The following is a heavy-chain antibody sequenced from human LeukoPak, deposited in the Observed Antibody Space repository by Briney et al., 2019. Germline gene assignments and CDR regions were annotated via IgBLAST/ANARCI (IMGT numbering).Heavy chain of an antibody. CDR2: ISGDAGST. J-gene: IGHJ6*02. CDR3: TNIVGSHFGAVSGV. CDR1: VFSSHDVA. Sequence: GGSLRLSCVASVFSSHDVAMHWVRQAPGKGLEWVSLISGDAGSTYYADSVKGRFTISRDNSKHSLYLQMNRIRTDDSALYYCTNIVGSHFGAVSGVWGQGTTVTVSS. V-gene: IGHV3-43*02. D-gene: IGHD3-3*01.